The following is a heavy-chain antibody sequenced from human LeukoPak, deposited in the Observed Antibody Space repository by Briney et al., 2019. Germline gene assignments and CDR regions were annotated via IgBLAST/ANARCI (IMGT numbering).Heavy chain of an antibody. CDR2: IYSGGST. J-gene: IGHJ4*02. V-gene: IGHV3-53*01. CDR1: GFTVSSNY. CDR3: ARERRQWLAFDY. D-gene: IGHD6-19*01. Sequence: GGSLRLSCAASGFTVSSNYMSWVRQAPGKGLEWVSVIYSGGSTYYADSVKGRFTISRDNSKNTLYPQMNSLRAEDTAVYYCARERRQWLAFDYWGQGTLVTVSS.